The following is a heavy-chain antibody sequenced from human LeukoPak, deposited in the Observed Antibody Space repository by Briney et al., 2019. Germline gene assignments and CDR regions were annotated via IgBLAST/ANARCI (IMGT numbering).Heavy chain of an antibody. Sequence: GGSLRLSCAASGFTFSTSWMHWVRQAPGKGLEWISALSSSGDSSYYADSVKGRFTISRDISKSTLYLQMNSLRVEDTAVYYCARANNYAGSSGWCNWFDPWGQGTLVTVSS. V-gene: IGHV3-23*01. CDR3: ARANNYAGSSGWCNWFDP. J-gene: IGHJ5*02. D-gene: IGHD6-19*01. CDR1: GFTFSTSW. CDR2: LSSSGDSS.